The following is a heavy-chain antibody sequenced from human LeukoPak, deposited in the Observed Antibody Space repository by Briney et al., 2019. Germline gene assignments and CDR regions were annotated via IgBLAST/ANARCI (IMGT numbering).Heavy chain of an antibody. CDR1: GGTFSSYA. Sequence: ASVKVSCKASGGTFSSYAISWVRQAPGQGLEWMGRIIPIFGIANYAQKFQGRVTITADKSTSTAYMELSSLRSEDTAVYYCAREITMVRGVQNRFDSWGQGTLVTVSS. D-gene: IGHD3-10*01. CDR3: AREITMVRGVQNRFDS. CDR2: IIPIFGIA. V-gene: IGHV1-69*04. J-gene: IGHJ5*01.